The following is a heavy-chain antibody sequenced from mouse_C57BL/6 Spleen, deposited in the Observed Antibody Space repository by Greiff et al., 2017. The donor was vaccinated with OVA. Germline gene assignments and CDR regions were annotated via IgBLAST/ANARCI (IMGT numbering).Heavy chain of an antibody. CDR3: ARGEDYYYFDY. Sequence: EVHLVESGGGLVKPGGSLKLSCAASGFTFSSYAMSWVRQTPEKRLEWVATISDGGSYTYYPDNVKGRFTISRDNAKNNLYLQMSHLKSEDTAMYYCARGEDYYYFDYWGQGTTLTVSS. D-gene: IGHD2-13*01. J-gene: IGHJ2*01. V-gene: IGHV5-4*01. CDR1: GFTFSSYA. CDR2: ISDGGSYT.